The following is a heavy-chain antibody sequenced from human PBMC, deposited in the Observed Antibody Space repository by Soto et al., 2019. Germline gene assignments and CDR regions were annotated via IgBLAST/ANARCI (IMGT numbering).Heavy chain of an antibody. CDR2: IIPIFGTA. J-gene: IGHJ6*02. D-gene: IGHD6-13*01. Sequence: ASVEVSCKASGGTFSSYAISWVRQAPGQGLEWMGGIIPIFGTANYAQKFQGRVTITADESTSTAYMEMSRLRPEDTAVYYCARDLRRIAASPDLPPRPSYSYYYGMDVWRQRTPDTVSS. CDR3: ARDLRRIAASPDLPPRPSYSYYYGMDV. V-gene: IGHV1-69*13. CDR1: GGTFSSYA.